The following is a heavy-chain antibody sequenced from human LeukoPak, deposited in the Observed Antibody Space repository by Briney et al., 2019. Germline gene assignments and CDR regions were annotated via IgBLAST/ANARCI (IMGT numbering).Heavy chain of an antibody. J-gene: IGHJ3*01. Sequence: QPGGSLRLSCAASGFTFSNFAMAWVRQVPEKGLEWVSFIRGGGAGAHYADSVRGRFTISRDNSKNTLYLEMNSLRADDTAVYYCAKDKSEMESITRALDFWGQGTMVTVSS. V-gene: IGHV3-23*01. D-gene: IGHD5-24*01. CDR3: AKDKSEMESITRALDF. CDR2: IRGGGAGA. CDR1: GFTFSNFA.